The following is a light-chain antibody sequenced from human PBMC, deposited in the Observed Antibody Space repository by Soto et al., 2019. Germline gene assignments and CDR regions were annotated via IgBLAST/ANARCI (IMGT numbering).Light chain of an antibody. CDR2: GSS. CDR1: HSVSNNY. V-gene: IGKV3-20*01. CDR3: QEYGSSPQYT. J-gene: IGKJ2*01. Sequence: EVVLTQSPGTLSLSPGERATPSCRASHSVSNNYLACYQQKPGQSPKLLIFGSSVRATGIPDRFSGSGSGTDFTLTSSSLEPEDFAVYYCQEYGSSPQYTFGQGTKLEIK.